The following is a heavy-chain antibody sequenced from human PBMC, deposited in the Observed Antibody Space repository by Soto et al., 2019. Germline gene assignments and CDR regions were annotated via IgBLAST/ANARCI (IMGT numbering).Heavy chain of an antibody. J-gene: IGHJ3*02. D-gene: IGHD1-26*01. CDR3: ARSEPASEKDDAFDI. CDR1: GFMFSNYW. CDR2: ITSDGSNT. V-gene: IGHV3-74*01. Sequence: EVQLVESGGGLVQPGGSLRLSCAASGFMFSNYWMHWVRQAPGKGLVWVSRITSDGSNTGYADSVKGRFTVSRDNTNNTLFLQINSLRAEDTAIYYCARSEPASEKDDAFDIWGQGTLVIVSS.